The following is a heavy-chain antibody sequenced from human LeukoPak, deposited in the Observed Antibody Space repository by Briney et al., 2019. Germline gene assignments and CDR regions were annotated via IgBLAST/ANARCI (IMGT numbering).Heavy chain of an antibody. D-gene: IGHD3-10*01. Sequence: TGGSLRLSCAASGFTFSSYGMHWVRQAPGKGLEWVAFIRNDGSNKYYADSVKGRFTISRDNSKNTLYLQMNSLRAEDTAVYYCARAMVRGVLDYWGQGTLVTVSS. CDR1: GFTFSSYG. J-gene: IGHJ4*02. V-gene: IGHV3-30*02. CDR3: ARAMVRGVLDY. CDR2: IRNDGSNK.